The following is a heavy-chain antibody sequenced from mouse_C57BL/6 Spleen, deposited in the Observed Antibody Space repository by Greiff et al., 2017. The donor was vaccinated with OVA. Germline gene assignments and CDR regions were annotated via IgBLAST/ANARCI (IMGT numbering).Heavy chain of an antibody. D-gene: IGHD2-4*01. CDR2: ISSGSSTI. J-gene: IGHJ4*01. CDR1: GFTFSDYG. CDR3: ARGIYYDYLLAIAY. Sequence: EVQRVESGGGLVKPGGSLKLSCAASGFTFSDYGMHWVRQAPEKGLEWVAYISSGSSTIYYADTVKGRFTISRDNAKNTLFLQLTSLRSEDTAMYYCARGIYYDYLLAIAYWGQGTSVTVSS. V-gene: IGHV5-17*01.